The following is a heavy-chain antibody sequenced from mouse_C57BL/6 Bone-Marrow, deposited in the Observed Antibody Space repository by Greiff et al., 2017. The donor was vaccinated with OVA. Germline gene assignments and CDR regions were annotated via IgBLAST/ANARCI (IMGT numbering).Heavy chain of an antibody. CDR3: ARIYDYAYFDY. J-gene: IGHJ2*01. Sequence: QVQLQQPGAELVKPGASVKLSCKASGYTFTSYWMQWVKQRPGQGLEWIGEIDPSDSYTNSNQKFKGKATLTVDKSSSTAYMQLSSLTSEDSAVYYCARIYDYAYFDYWGQGTTLTVSS. CDR2: IDPSDSYT. CDR1: GYTFTSYW. V-gene: IGHV1-50*01. D-gene: IGHD2-4*01.